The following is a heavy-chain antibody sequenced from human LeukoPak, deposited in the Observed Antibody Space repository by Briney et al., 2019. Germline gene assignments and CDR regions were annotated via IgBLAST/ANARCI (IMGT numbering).Heavy chain of an antibody. V-gene: IGHV5-51*01. CDR1: GYSFTSYW. J-gene: IGHJ3*02. Sequence: GGSLQISCKGSGYSFTSYWIGWVRQMPGKGLEWMGIIYPGDSDTRYSPSFQGQVTISADKSISTAYLQWSSLKASDTAMYYCASRTYYYDSSPGAFDIWGQGTMVTVSS. D-gene: IGHD3-22*01. CDR2: IYPGDSDT. CDR3: ASRTYYYDSSPGAFDI.